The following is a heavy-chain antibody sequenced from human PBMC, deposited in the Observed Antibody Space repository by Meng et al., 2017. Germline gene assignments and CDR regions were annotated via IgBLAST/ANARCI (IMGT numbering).Heavy chain of an antibody. CDR1: GFTFSSYG. CDR3: ASSPSVAGTFVDY. D-gene: IGHD6-19*01. V-gene: IGHV3-33*01. J-gene: IGHJ4*02. CDR2: IWYDGSNK. Sequence: VQLVESGGGGVQPGRSLRLSCAASGFTFSSYGMHWVRQAPGKGLEWVAVIWYDGSNKYYADSVKGRFTISRDNSKNTLYLQMNSLRAEDTAVYYCASSPSVAGTFVDYWGQGTLVTVSS.